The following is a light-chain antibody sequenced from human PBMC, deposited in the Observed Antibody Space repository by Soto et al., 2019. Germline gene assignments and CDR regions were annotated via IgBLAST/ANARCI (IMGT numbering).Light chain of an antibody. V-gene: IGLV2-11*01. CDR2: AVN. Sequence: QSALTQPRSVSGSPGQSVTISCTGTSSDVGDYNYVSWYQQHPGKAPKLLIYAVNMRPSGVPDRFSGSKSGNTASLTISGLQAEGEADYSCCSYAGSYTWVFGGGTKLTGL. CDR1: SSDVGDYNY. CDR3: CSYAGSYTWV. J-gene: IGLJ3*02.